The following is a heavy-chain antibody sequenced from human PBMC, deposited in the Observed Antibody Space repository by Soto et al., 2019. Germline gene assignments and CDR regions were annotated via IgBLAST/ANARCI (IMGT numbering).Heavy chain of an antibody. CDR2: IYYSGST. Sequence: SETLSLACTVSGGSISSGGYYWSWIRQHPGKGLEWIGYIYYSGSTYYNPSLKSRVTISVDTSKNQFSLKLSSVTAADTAVYYCARENYDMLTGYRNDAYNIWGQGTMVT. CDR3: ARENYDMLTGYRNDAYNI. J-gene: IGHJ3*02. V-gene: IGHV4-31*03. D-gene: IGHD3-9*01. CDR1: GGSISSGGYY.